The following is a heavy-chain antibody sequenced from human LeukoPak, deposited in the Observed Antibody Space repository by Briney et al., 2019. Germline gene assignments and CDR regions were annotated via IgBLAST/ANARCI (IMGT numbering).Heavy chain of an antibody. D-gene: IGHD3-10*01. J-gene: IGHJ5*02. CDR2: IIPILGIA. V-gene: IGHV1-69*04. Sequence: ASVKVSCKASGGTFSSYAISWVRQAPGQGLEWMGRIIPILGIANYAQKFQGRVTITADKSTSTAYMELSSLRSEDTAVYYCARRGGYYGSGLGTWFHPWGQGTLVTVSS. CDR3: ARRGGYYGSGLGTWFHP. CDR1: GGTFSSYA.